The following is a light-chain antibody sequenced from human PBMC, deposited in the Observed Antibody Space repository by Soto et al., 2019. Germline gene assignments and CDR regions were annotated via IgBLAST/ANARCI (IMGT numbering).Light chain of an antibody. V-gene: IGKV1-5*03. CDR2: KAS. J-gene: IGKJ1*01. Sequence: DIQMTQSPSTLSGSVGDRVTITCRACQTISSWLAWYQQKPGKAPKLLIYKASTLKSGVPSRFSGSGSGTEFTLTISSLQPDDVATYYCQKYNIAPWTFGQGTKVDIK. CDR1: QTISSW. CDR3: QKYNIAPWT.